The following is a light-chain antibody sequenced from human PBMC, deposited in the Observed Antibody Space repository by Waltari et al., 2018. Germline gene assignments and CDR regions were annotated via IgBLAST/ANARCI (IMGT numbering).Light chain of an antibody. CDR2: TNN. Sequence: QSVLTQPPSASGTPGQGVTISCSGSSSNIGSHTVTWYQQLPGTAPKRLIYTNNQRPSGVPDRFSGSKSGTSGSLAISGLQSEDEADYYCSTWDDSLNGVMFGGGTKLTVL. J-gene: IGLJ3*02. CDR1: SSNIGSHT. V-gene: IGLV1-44*01. CDR3: STWDDSLNGVM.